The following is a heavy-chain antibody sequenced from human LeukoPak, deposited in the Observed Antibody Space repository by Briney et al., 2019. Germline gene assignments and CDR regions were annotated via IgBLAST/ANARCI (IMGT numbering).Heavy chain of an antibody. V-gene: IGHV3-15*07. CDR1: HFTFTNRW. J-gene: IGHJ5*02. Sequence: PGGSLRLSCAASHFTFTNRWMNWVRQAPGKGLEWVGRIASNTDGGTTDYAAPVKGRFTLSRDDSKTTLYLQMNSLQTEDTAVYYCATDFYDSTWGQGTLVTVSS. D-gene: IGHD3-22*01. CDR2: IASNTDGGTT. CDR3: ATDFYDST.